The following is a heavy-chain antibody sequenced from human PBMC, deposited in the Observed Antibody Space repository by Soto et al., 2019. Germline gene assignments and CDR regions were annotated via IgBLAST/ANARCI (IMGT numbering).Heavy chain of an antibody. V-gene: IGHV4-59*04. CDR1: GGSISSYY. CDR3: AREPPRAIFGVVTLSWFDP. D-gene: IGHD3-3*01. J-gene: IGHJ5*02. Sequence: TSETLSLTCTVSGGSISSYYWSWIRQPPGKGLEWIGTIYYSGSTYYNPSLKSRVTISVDTSKNQFSLKLSSVTAADTAVYYCAREPPRAIFGVVTLSWFDPWGQGTLVTVSS. CDR2: IYYSGST.